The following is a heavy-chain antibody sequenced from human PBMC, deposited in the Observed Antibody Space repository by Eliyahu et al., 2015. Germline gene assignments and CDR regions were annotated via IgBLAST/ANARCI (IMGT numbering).Heavy chain of an antibody. V-gene: IGHV1-69*01. CDR3: VLEGGSSGPRWFDP. CDR2: GIPAFGTA. D-gene: IGHD6-19*01. CDR1: GGTFTSYT. Sequence: QVQLVQSGAEVKRPGSSVKVSCRASGGTFTSYTISWVRQAPGQGLEWRGGGIPAFGTANYAQNVQGRVTITADESTGTAYMELRRLKYEDTAVYYCVLEGGSSGPRWFDPWGQGTLVTVSS. J-gene: IGHJ5*02.